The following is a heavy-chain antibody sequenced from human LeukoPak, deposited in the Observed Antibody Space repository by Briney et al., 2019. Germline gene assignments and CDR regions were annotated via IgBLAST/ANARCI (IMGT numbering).Heavy chain of an antibody. CDR2: ISSSGSTI. D-gene: IGHD3-3*01. J-gene: IGHJ4*02. CDR3: ARDLASGDFWSGGFDY. V-gene: IGHV3-11*04. CDR1: GFTFSDYY. Sequence: PGGSLRLSCAASGFTFSDYYMSWIRQAPGKGLEWVSYISSSGSTIYYADSVKGRFTISRDNAKNSLYLQMNSLRAEDTAVYYCARDLASGDFWSGGFDYWGQGTLVTVSS.